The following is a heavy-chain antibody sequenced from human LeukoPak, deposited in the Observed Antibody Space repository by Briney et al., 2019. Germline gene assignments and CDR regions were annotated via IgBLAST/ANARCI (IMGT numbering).Heavy chain of an antibody. Sequence: GGSLRLSCAASGFTFSDHYMDWVRQAPGKGLEWVGRTRNKANSYTTEYAASVKGRFTISRDDSKNSLYLQMNSLKTEDTAVYYCARGDSSGYYYEWGQGTLVTVSS. J-gene: IGHJ4*02. D-gene: IGHD3-22*01. CDR1: GFTFSDHY. CDR3: ARGDSSGYYYE. CDR2: TRNKANSYTT. V-gene: IGHV3-72*01.